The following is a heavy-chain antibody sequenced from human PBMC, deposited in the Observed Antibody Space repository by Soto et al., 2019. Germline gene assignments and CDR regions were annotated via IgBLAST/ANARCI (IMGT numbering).Heavy chain of an antibody. CDR3: ASLSSSWYII. J-gene: IGHJ4*02. CDR2: TNAGNGNT. D-gene: IGHD6-13*01. Sequence: ASVKVSCKASGYTFTSYAMHWVRQAPGQRLEWMGWTNAGNGNTKYSQKFQGRVTITRDTSASTAYMELSSLRSEDTAVYYCASLSSSWYIIWGQGTLVTVSS. V-gene: IGHV1-3*01. CDR1: GYTFTSYA.